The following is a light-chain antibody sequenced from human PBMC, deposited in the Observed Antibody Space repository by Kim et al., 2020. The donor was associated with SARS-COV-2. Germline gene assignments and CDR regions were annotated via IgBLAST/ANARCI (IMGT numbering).Light chain of an antibody. CDR2: DVS. J-gene: IGKJ2*01. V-gene: IGKV1-5*01. Sequence: GARATITSRASQSISSWLAWYQLKQGKPPKLLIYDVSSLESGVPSRVSGSGSGTEFTLTISSLQPDDFATYYCQQYNKYPYTFGQGTKLEI. CDR1: QSISSW. CDR3: QQYNKYPYT.